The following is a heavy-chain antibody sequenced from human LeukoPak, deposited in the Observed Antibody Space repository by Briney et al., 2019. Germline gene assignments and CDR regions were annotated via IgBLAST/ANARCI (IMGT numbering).Heavy chain of an antibody. V-gene: IGHV1-46*01. Sequence: GASVKVCCKASGYTFTSYYMHWVRQAPGQGLEWMGIINPRGGNTSYAQKFQGRVTMTRDTSKNQFSLKLSSVTAADTAMYWCARHTYRRILHYYDSSYYYWYFDLWGRGTLVTVSS. D-gene: IGHD3-22*01. CDR3: ARHTYRRILHYYDSSYYYWYFDL. CDR2: INPRGGNT. J-gene: IGHJ2*01. CDR1: GYTFTSYY.